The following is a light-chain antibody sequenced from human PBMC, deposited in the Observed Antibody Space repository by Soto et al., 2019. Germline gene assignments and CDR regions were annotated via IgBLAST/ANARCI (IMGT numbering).Light chain of an antibody. J-gene: IGKJ5*01. Sequence: EIVLTQSPGTLSLSPGERATLSCRASQSVSNSYLAWYQQKPGQPPRLLMYGASNRATGIPDRFSGSGSETDFTLTISRLEPEDFAVYYCQQYGTTRITLGQGTRLEIK. V-gene: IGKV3-20*01. CDR3: QQYGTTRIT. CDR1: QSVSNSY. CDR2: GAS.